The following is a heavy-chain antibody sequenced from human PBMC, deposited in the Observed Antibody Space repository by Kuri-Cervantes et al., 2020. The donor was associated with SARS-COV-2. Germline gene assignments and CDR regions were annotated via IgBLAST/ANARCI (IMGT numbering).Heavy chain of an antibody. CDR3: ARGFWSSGWYFYYYMDV. J-gene: IGHJ6*03. Sequence: SETLSLTCTVSGGSISSYYWSWIRQPAGKGLEWIGRIYTSGSTNSNPSLKSQVTMSVDTSKNQCSLKLSSVTAAATAVYYCARGFWSSGWYFYYYMDVWGKGTTVTVSS. D-gene: IGHD6-19*01. V-gene: IGHV4-4*07. CDR1: GGSISSYY. CDR2: IYTSGST.